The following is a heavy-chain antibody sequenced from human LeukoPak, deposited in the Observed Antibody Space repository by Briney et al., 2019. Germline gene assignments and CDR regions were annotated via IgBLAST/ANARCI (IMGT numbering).Heavy chain of an antibody. CDR1: GGSISSSSYY. D-gene: IGHD1-26*01. V-gene: IGHV4-61*09. CDR3: AREGGSYFRDY. Sequence: PSETLSLTCTVSGGSISSSSYYWGWIRQPAGKGLEWIGHIYTSGSTNYNPSLKSRVTISVDTSKNQFSLKLSSVTAADTAVYYCAREGGSYFRDYWGQGTLVTVSS. J-gene: IGHJ4*02. CDR2: IYTSGST.